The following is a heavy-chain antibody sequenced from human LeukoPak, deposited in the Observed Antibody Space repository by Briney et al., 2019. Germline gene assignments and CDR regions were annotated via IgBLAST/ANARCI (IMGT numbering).Heavy chain of an antibody. D-gene: IGHD6-13*01. CDR3: AKLSTGYSSSWYDY. J-gene: IGHJ4*02. V-gene: IGHV3-30*18. CDR2: ISYDGSNK. Sequence: PGGSLRLSCAASGFXFSSYGMHWVRQAPGKGLEWVAVISYDGSNKYYADSVKGRFTISRDNSKNTLYLQMNSLRAEDTAVYYCAKLSTGYSSSWYDYWGQGTLVTVSS. CDR1: GFXFSSYG.